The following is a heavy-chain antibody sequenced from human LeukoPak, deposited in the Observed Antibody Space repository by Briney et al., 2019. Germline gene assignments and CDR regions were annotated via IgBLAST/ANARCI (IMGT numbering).Heavy chain of an antibody. CDR1: GYTFTSYG. CDR3: ARPHYYYDSSGKGWFDP. J-gene: IGHJ5*02. D-gene: IGHD3-22*01. V-gene: IGHV1-18*01. CDR2: ISAYNGNT. Sequence: ASVKVSCKASGYTFTSYGISWVRQAPGQGLEWMGWISAYNGNTNYAQKLQGRVTMTTDTSTSTAYMELRSLRSDDTAVYYCARPHYYYDSSGKGWFDPWGQGTLVTVSS.